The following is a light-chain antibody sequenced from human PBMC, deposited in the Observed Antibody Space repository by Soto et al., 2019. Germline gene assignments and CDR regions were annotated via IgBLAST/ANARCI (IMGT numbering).Light chain of an antibody. CDR2: GND. V-gene: IGLV1-44*01. CDR3: AGWNDSLDGWV. J-gene: IGLJ3*02. CDR1: GSNIGSNT. Sequence: QSVLTQPPSASGTPGQSVTISCSGSGSNIGSNTINWYQQVPGRAPKLLFYGNDQRPSGVPDRFSASKSGTSASLAISGLQSEDEADYYCAGWNDSLDGWVFGGGTKLTVL.